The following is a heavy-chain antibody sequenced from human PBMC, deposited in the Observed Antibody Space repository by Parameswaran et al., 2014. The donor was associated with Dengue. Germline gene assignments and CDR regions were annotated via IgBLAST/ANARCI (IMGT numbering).Heavy chain of an antibody. CDR3: ARGNGSGSYYFDY. D-gene: IGHD3-10*01. Sequence: RWIRQPPGKGLEWVANIKQDGSEKSYVDSVKGRFTFSRDNAKNSLYLQMNSLRAEDTAVYYCARGNGSGSYYFDYWGQGTLVTVSS. CDR2: IKQDGSEK. J-gene: IGHJ4*02. V-gene: IGHV3-7*01.